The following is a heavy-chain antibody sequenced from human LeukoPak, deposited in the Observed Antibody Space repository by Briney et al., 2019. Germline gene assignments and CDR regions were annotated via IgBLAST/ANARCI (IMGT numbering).Heavy chain of an antibody. CDR3: AKSDCTGTSCYTIDY. J-gene: IGHJ4*02. V-gene: IGHV3-23*01. CDR2: INDSGGGT. Sequence: PGGSLRLSCAASGFTFSNFAMTWVRQAPGKGLEWVSVINDSGGGTSYADFGEGRFTISRDNSKNTLYLQMNSLRAEDTAVYYCAKSDCTGTSCYTIDYWGQGTLVTVSS. CDR1: GFTFSNFA. D-gene: IGHD2-2*02.